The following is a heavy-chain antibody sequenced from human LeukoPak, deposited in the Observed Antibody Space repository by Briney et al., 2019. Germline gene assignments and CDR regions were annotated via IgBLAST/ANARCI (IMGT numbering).Heavy chain of an antibody. Sequence: SETLSLTCAVSGGSISSGGYSWSWIRQPPGKGLEWIGYIYHSGSTYYNPSLKSRVTISVDTSKNQFSLKLSSVTAADTAVYYCARVLRGYDHPPYYYYYMDVWGKGTTVTVSS. CDR1: GGSISSGGYS. J-gene: IGHJ6*03. D-gene: IGHD5-12*01. CDR3: ARVLRGYDHPPYYYYYMDV. V-gene: IGHV4-30-2*01. CDR2: IYHSGST.